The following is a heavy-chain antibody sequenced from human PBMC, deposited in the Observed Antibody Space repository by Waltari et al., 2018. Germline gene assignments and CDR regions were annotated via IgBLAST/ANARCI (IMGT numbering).Heavy chain of an antibody. V-gene: IGHV5-51*01. CDR1: GYSFTSYW. D-gene: IGHD6-13*01. CDR2: IYPSASDT. J-gene: IGHJ6*02. Sequence: EVQLVQSGAEVKKPGESLKISCKGSGYSFTSYWIGWVRQMPGKGMEWMGIIYPSASDTRYNPAFKGQGTISAGTSISTPYLQWSSLKASDTAMYYCARARYGSSWYRGGYYYGMDVWGQGTTVTVSS. CDR3: ARARYGSSWYRGGYYYGMDV.